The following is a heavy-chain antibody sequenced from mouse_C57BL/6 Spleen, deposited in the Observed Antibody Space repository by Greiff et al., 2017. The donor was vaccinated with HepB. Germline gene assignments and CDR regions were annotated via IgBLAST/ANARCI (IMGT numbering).Heavy chain of an antibody. V-gene: IGHV1-54*01. D-gene: IGHD1-1*01. J-gene: IGHJ2*01. Sequence: QVQLQQSGAELVRPGTSVKVSCKASGYAFTNYLIEWVKQRPGQGLEWIGVINPGSGGTNYNEKFKGKATLTADKSSSTAYMQLSSLTSEDSAVYFCAREWIGDYYGSSLPLGYWGQGTTLTVSS. CDR2: INPGSGGT. CDR1: GYAFTNYL. CDR3: AREWIGDYYGSSLPLGY.